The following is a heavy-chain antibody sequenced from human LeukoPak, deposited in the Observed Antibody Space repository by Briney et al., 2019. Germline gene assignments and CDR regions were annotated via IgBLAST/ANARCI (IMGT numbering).Heavy chain of an antibody. CDR1: GGSISGYY. D-gene: IGHD1-26*01. J-gene: IGHJ4*02. CDR2: IYTSGST. Sequence: SETLSLTCTVSGGSISGYYWTWIRQPAGKGLEWIGRIYTSGSTNYNPSLKSRVTMSVDTSKNQFSLKLSSVTAADTAVYYCARELRGVGARSLDHWGQGTLVTVSS. CDR3: ARELRGVGARSLDH. V-gene: IGHV4-4*07.